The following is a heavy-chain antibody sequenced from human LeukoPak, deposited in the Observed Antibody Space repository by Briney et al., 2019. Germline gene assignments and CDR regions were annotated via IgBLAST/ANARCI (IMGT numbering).Heavy chain of an antibody. D-gene: IGHD2-8*02. CDR2: INTDGSST. Sequence: GGSLRLSCAASGFTFSSYWMHWVRQAPGKGLVWVSHINTDGSSTTYADSVKGRFTISRDNAKNTLYLQMNSLRAEDTAVYYCARGWWGADYWGQGTLVTVSS. CDR3: ARGWWGADY. J-gene: IGHJ4*02. CDR1: GFTFSSYW. V-gene: IGHV3-74*01.